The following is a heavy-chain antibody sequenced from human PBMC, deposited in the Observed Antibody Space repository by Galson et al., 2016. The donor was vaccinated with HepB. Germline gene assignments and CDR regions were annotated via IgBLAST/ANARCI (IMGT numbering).Heavy chain of an antibody. CDR2: IYYSGNT. Sequence: QVQLQESGPGLVKPSETLSLTCTVSGGSVRSATYYWSWIRQPPGKGLEWIGYIYYSGNTNYNPSLKSRVTISLAPSQNQSSLKLSSVTAADTALYFCARERTFISPWGQGTLVTVSS. J-gene: IGHJ5*02. CDR3: ARERTFISP. D-gene: IGHD3-10*01. V-gene: IGHV4-61*01. CDR1: GGSVRSATYY.